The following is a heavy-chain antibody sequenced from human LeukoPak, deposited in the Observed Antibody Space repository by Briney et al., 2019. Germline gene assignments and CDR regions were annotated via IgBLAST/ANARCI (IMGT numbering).Heavy chain of an antibody. V-gene: IGHV3-74*01. CDR1: GFTFSSYW. CDR2: INSDWSSK. Sequence: PGGSLRLSCAASGFTFSSYWMHWVRHAPGKGLVWVSRINSDWSSKSYADSVKGRVTISRDNAKNTMYLQMNSLRAEDTAVYYCARDQSKGSGWYYYWGQGTLVTVSS. CDR3: ARDQSKGSGWYYY. D-gene: IGHD6-19*01. J-gene: IGHJ4*02.